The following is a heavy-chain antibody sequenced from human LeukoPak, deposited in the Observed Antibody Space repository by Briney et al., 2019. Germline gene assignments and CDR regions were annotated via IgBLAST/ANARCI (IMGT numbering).Heavy chain of an antibody. J-gene: IGHJ4*02. CDR3: ARRRSGYSYGL. Sequence: PSETLSPTCTVSGGSISSYYWNWIRQPAGKGLEWIGRIYNSGSTNYNPSLKSRVTISVDTSKNQFSLKLSSVTAADTAVYYCARRRSGYSYGLWGQGTRVTVSS. CDR2: IYNSGST. CDR1: GGSISSYY. V-gene: IGHV4-4*07. D-gene: IGHD5-18*01.